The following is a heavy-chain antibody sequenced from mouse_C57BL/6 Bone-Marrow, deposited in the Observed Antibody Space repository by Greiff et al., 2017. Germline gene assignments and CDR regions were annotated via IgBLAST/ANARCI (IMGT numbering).Heavy chain of an antibody. D-gene: IGHD2-5*01. CDR1: GFTFSSYA. CDR2: ISDGGSYT. CDR3: ARDHSNYYAMDY. J-gene: IGHJ4*01. V-gene: IGHV5-4*01. Sequence: EVQLVESGGGLVKPGGSLKLSCAASGFTFSSYAMSWVRQTPEKRLEWVATISDGGSYTYYPDNVKCRFTISRDNAKNNLYLQMSHLKSEDTAMYYCARDHSNYYAMDYWGQGTSVTVSS.